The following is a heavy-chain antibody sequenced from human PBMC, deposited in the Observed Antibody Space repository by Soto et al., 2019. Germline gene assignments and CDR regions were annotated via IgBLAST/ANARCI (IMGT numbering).Heavy chain of an antibody. Sequence: LRLSCAASGFTFSSYGMHWVRQAPGKGLEWVAVIWYDGSNKYYADSVKGRFTISRDNSKNTLYLQMNSLRAEDTAVYYCARDLNTWTYQPLLYYWGQGTLVTVSS. D-gene: IGHD2-2*01. V-gene: IGHV3-33*01. CDR3: ARDLNTWTYQPLLYY. J-gene: IGHJ4*02. CDR2: IWYDGSNK. CDR1: GFTFSSYG.